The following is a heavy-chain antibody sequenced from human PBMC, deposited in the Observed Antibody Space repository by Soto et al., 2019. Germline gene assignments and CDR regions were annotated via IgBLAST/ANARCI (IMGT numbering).Heavy chain of an antibody. J-gene: IGHJ6*02. Sequence: SETLSLTCTLSGGSISSYYWSWIRQPPGKGLEWIGYIYYSGSTNYNPSLKSRVTISVDTSKNQFSLKLSSVTAADTAVYYCARNFEGYCSGGSCEDVWGQGTTVTVSS. V-gene: IGHV4-59*01. CDR3: ARNFEGYCSGGSCEDV. CDR1: GGSISSYY. CDR2: IYYSGST. D-gene: IGHD2-15*01.